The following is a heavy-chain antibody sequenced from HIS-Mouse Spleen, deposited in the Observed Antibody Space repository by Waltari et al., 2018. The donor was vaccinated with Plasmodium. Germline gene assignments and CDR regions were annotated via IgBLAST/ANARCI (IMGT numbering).Heavy chain of an antibody. V-gene: IGHV4-34*01. D-gene: IGHD6-19*01. CDR1: GGSFSGYY. J-gene: IGHJ5*02. Sequence: QVQLQQWGAGLLKPSETLSLTCAVYGGSFSGYYWSWIRQPPGKGLEWSGEINHSGSTNYTTPLKGRVTISVATSKNQFSLKLSSVTAADTAVYYCARRSSGWYNWFDPWGQGTLVTVSS. CDR3: ARRSSGWYNWFDP. CDR2: INHSGST.